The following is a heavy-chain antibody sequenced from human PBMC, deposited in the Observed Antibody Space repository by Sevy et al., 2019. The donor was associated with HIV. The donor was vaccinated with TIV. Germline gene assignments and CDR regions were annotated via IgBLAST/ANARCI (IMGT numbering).Heavy chain of an antibody. CDR1: GFPVSSNY. V-gene: IGHV3-66*01. J-gene: IGHJ4*02. CDR2: IFSDGST. CDR3: ARGKSGYGYGLDY. Sequence: GGSLRLSCAASGFPVSSNYMSWVRQAPGKGLEWVSVIFSDGSTYHADSVRGRFTSSRDNPKNTLYLQMNSLGVEDTAVYYCARGKSGYGYGLDYWGQGTLVTVSS. D-gene: IGHD5-18*01.